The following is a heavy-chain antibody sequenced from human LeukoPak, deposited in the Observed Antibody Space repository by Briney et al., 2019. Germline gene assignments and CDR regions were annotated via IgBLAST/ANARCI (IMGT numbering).Heavy chain of an antibody. V-gene: IGHV1-3*01. Sequence: ASVKVSCKASGYTFTNYAIHWVRQAPGQRLEWMGWINAGNGNTKYLQRFQDRATITRDTSASTAYMELSSLRYEDRAVFYCARGPIAAVAFFDYWGQGTLVSVSS. CDR3: ARGPIAAVAFFDY. CDR1: GYTFTNYA. CDR2: INAGNGNT. J-gene: IGHJ4*02. D-gene: IGHD6-13*01.